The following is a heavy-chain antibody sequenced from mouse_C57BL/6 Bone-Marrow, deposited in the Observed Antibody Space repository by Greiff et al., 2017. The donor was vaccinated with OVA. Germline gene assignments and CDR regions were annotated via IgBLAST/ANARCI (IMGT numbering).Heavy chain of an antibody. J-gene: IGHJ1*03. CDR2: LRSKSSNYAT. CDR3: VRGLRRGNWYFDV. V-gene: IGHV10-3*01. D-gene: IGHD2-4*01. Sequence: GGGLVQPKGSLKLSCAASGFTFNTYAMHWVRQAPGKGLEWVARLRSKSSNYATYYADSVKDRFTISRDDSQSMLYLQMNNLKTEDTAMYYCVRGLRRGNWYFDVWGTGTTVTVSS. CDR1: GFTFNTYA.